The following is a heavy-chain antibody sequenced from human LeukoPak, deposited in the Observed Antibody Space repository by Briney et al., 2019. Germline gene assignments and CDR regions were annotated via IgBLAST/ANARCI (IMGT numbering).Heavy chain of an antibody. V-gene: IGHV4-39*01. Sequence: SETLSLTCTVSGGSISSSSYSWGWIRQPPGKGLEWIGGIYYSGSTYYNPSLKSRVTISVDTSKNQFSLKLSSVTAADTAVYYCARHVDSSGYWRDWGQGTLVTVSS. D-gene: IGHD3-22*01. CDR1: GGSISSSSYS. CDR3: ARHVDSSGYWRD. J-gene: IGHJ4*02. CDR2: IYYSGST.